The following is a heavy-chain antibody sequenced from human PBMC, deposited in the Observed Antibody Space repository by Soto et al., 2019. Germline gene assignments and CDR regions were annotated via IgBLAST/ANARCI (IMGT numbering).Heavy chain of an antibody. V-gene: IGHV3-7*01. J-gene: IGHJ4*02. Sequence: EAQLMESGGGLVQSGGSLRLSCAASGFTFSSYWMSWVRQAPGKGLEWVANIKQDGGDKYYVDSVKGRFIISRDNAKNSLYLQMDSLRAEDTAVYYCARVAGLAGHVWGQGTLVTVSS. CDR3: ARVAGLAGHV. D-gene: IGHD6-19*01. CDR1: GFTFSSYW. CDR2: IKQDGGDK.